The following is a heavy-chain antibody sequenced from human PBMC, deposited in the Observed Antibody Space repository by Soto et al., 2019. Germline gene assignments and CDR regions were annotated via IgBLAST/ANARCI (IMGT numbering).Heavy chain of an antibody. J-gene: IGHJ3*02. CDR3: AALKSYYSDSSGYFDAFDI. V-gene: IGHV1-58*01. Sequence: SVKVSCKASGFTFTSSAVQWVRQARGQRLEWIGWIVVGSGNTNYAQKFQERVTITRDMSTSTAYMELSSLRSEDTAVYYCAALKSYYSDSSGYFDAFDIWGQGTMVPVSS. D-gene: IGHD3-22*01. CDR2: IVVGSGNT. CDR1: GFTFTSSA.